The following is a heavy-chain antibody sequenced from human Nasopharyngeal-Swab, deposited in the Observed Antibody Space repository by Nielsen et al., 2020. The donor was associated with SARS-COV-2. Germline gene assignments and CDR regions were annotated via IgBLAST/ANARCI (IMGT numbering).Heavy chain of an antibody. CDR2: ISSSSSYI. V-gene: IGHV3-21*01. J-gene: IGHJ4*02. Sequence: LSLTCAASGFTFSSYSMNWVRQAPGKGLEWVSSISSSSSYIYYADSVKGRFTISRDNAKDSLYLQMNSLRAEDTAVYYCARASRGTSTRTFDYWGQGTLVTVSS. CDR3: ARASRGTSTRTFDY. D-gene: IGHD1-1*01. CDR1: GFTFSSYS.